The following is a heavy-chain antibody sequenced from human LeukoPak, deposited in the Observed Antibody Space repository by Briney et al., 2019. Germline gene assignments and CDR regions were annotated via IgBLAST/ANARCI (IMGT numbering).Heavy chain of an antibody. CDR3: ARDRGAAADSFGGDHYYYYGMDV. D-gene: IGHD2-21*02. CDR1: GYTFTSYG. Sequence: SVKVSCKASGYTFTSYGISWVRQAPGQGLEWMGGIIPIFGTANYAQKFQGRVTITADESTSTAYMELSSLRSEDTAVYYCARDRGAAADSFGGDHYYYYGMDVWGQGTTVTVSS. CDR2: IIPIFGTA. J-gene: IGHJ6*02. V-gene: IGHV1-69*13.